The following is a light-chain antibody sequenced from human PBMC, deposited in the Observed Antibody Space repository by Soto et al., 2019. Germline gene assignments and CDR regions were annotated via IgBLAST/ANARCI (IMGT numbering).Light chain of an antibody. CDR1: SSDVGGYNY. Sequence: QSALTQPRSVSGSPGQSVTISCTGTSSDVGGYNYVSWYQQHPGKAPKLMIYDVSKRPSGVPDRFSGSKSGNTASLTISGLQADDEADYYCCSYAGSSTFAFGSGTKVTVL. V-gene: IGLV2-11*01. CDR3: CSYAGSSTFA. J-gene: IGLJ1*01. CDR2: DVS.